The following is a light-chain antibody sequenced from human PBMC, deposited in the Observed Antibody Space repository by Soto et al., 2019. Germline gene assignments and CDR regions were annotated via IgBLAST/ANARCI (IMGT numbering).Light chain of an antibody. CDR3: QSYDSSLSGWV. CDR2: GNN. J-gene: IGLJ3*02. CDR1: SSNIGAAYD. V-gene: IGLV1-40*01. Sequence: QSVLTQPPSVSGAPGQKVTISCTRSSSNIGAAYDVHWYQHLPGTAPKLLIYGNNNRPSGVPDRFSGSKSGTSASLAITGLQAEDGADYYCQSYDSSLSGWVFGGGTKVTVL.